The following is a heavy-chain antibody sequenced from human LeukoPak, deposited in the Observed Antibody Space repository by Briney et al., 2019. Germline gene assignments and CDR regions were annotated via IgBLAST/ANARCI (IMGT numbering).Heavy chain of an antibody. V-gene: IGHV3-30*02. D-gene: IGHD5-24*01. CDR1: GFSFSNYG. CDR3: ARVGMATIAGDY. Sequence: PGGSLRLSCTASGFSFSNYGMQWVRQAPDKGLEWLAFIRYDGKTIYYADSVKGRFTISRDNAKNSLYLQMNSLRAEDTAVYYCARVGMATIAGDYWGQGTLVTVSS. CDR2: IRYDGKTI. J-gene: IGHJ4*02.